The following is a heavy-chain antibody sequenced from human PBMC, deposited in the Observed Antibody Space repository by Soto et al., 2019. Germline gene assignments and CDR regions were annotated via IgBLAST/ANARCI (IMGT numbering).Heavy chain of an antibody. Sequence: GASVKVSCKASGGTFSSYTISWVRQAPGQGLEWMGRIIPILGIANYAQKFQGRVTITADKSTSTAYMELSSLRSEDTAVYYFAVSVVRGYDSPDYYYGMDVWGQGTTVTVSS. CDR2: IIPILGIA. V-gene: IGHV1-69*02. J-gene: IGHJ6*02. CDR1: GGTFSSYT. D-gene: IGHD5-12*01. CDR3: AVSVVRGYDSPDYYYGMDV.